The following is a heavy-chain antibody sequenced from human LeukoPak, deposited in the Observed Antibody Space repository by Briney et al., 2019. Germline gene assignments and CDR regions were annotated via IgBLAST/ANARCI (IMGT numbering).Heavy chain of an antibody. Sequence: ASVKVSCKSSGYTFTGYYIHWVRQAPGQGLEWMGWINPNSGDTNYAQKFQGRVTMTRDTSISTAYMELSRLRSDDTALYYCAREYGYAQRPLVGFDYWGQGTLVTVSS. J-gene: IGHJ4*02. V-gene: IGHV1-2*02. CDR1: GYTFTGYY. CDR2: INPNSGDT. CDR3: AREYGYAQRPLVGFDY. D-gene: IGHD2-2*01.